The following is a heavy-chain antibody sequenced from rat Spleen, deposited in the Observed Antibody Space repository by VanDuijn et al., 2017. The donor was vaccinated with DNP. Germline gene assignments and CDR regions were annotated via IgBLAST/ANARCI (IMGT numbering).Heavy chain of an antibody. D-gene: IGHD1-7*01. CDR3: TRYHTTGMTWFAY. Sequence: QVQLKESGPGLVQPSQTLSLTCTVSGFSLTSSHVHWVRQSPGKGLEWLGLVWSDEDTSYNSALKSRLSISRDTSKSQVFLKMNSLQTEDTAIYFCTRYHTTGMTWFAYWGQGVKVTVSS. V-gene: IGHV2-32*01. J-gene: IGHJ2*01. CDR2: VWSDEDT. CDR1: GFSLTSSH.